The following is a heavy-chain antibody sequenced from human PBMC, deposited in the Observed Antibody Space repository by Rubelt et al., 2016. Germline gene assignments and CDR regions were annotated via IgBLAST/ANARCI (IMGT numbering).Heavy chain of an antibody. CDR3: ARDRVAARALGPDY. CDR2: IIPILGIA. Sequence: GSSVKVSCKASGGTFSSYAISWVRQAPGQGLEWMGRIIPILGIANYAQKFQGRVTITADKSTSTAYMELSSLRSEDTAVYYCARDRVAARALGPDYWGQGTLVTVSS. V-gene: IGHV1-69*04. CDR1: GGTFSSYA. J-gene: IGHJ4*02. D-gene: IGHD6-6*01.